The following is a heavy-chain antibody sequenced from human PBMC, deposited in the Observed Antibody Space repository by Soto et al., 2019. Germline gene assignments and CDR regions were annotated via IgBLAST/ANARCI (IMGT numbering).Heavy chain of an antibody. CDR2: IYWDDDK. Sequence: QITLNESGPTQVKPRQTLTLTCTFSGFSLTTSGVGVGWIRQSPGKAPEWLALIYWDDDKRYSPSLKSRLTITKDTSNNQVVLTMADLDPADIATYYCAHRVLRTVFGLVTTTAIYFDFWGQGTPVAVSS. D-gene: IGHD3-3*01. J-gene: IGHJ4*02. CDR1: GFSLTTSGVG. CDR3: AHRVLRTVFGLVTTTAIYFDF. V-gene: IGHV2-5*02.